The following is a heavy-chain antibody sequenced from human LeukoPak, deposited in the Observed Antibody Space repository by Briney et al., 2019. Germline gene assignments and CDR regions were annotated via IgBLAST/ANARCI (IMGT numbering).Heavy chain of an antibody. D-gene: IGHD2-2*01. Sequence: GGSLRLSCAASGFTFSSYGMNWVRQAPGKGLEWVSAISGSGGSTYYADSVKGRFTISRDNSKNTLYLQMNSLRAEDTAVYYCAKEYCSSTSCYYGAFDIWGQGTMVTVSS. V-gene: IGHV3-23*01. CDR3: AKEYCSSTSCYYGAFDI. CDR2: ISGSGGST. CDR1: GFTFSSYG. J-gene: IGHJ3*02.